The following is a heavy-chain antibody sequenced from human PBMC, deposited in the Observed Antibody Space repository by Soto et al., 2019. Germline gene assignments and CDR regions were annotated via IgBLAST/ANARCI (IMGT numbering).Heavy chain of an antibody. Sequence: QVQLVQSGAEVKKPGASVKVSCKVSGYTFSELSMHWVRQAPGKGLEWMGGFNPEDGETVYAENFQGRVTMTEDTSTDTAYMELSSLRSEDTALYYCATHYSGFGSGYYTYWGQGTLVTVSS. CDR3: ATHYSGFGSGYYTY. J-gene: IGHJ1*01. D-gene: IGHD3-3*01. CDR1: GYTFSELS. V-gene: IGHV1-24*01. CDR2: FNPEDGET.